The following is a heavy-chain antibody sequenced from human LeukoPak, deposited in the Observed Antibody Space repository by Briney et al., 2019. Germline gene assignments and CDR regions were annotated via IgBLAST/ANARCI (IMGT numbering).Heavy chain of an antibody. V-gene: IGHV3-48*03. D-gene: IGHD2-2*01. Sequence: PGGSLRLSCAASGFTLSSYEMDWVRQAPGKGLEWVSYISSSGSTIYYADSVKGRFTISRDNAKNSLYLQMNSLRAEDTAVYYCARDCSSTSCPDFDYWAHGTLVTVSS. CDR1: GFTLSSYE. CDR3: ARDCSSTSCPDFDY. CDR2: ISSSGSTI. J-gene: IGHJ4*01.